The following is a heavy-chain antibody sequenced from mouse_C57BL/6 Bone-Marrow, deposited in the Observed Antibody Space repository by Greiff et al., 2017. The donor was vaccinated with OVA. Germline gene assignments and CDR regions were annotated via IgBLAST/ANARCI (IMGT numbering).Heavy chain of an antibody. CDR3: AREGYGSSYRYFDV. CDR2: IHPNSGST. V-gene: IGHV1-64*01. Sequence: QVQLQQPGAELVKPGASVKLSCKASGYTFTSYWMHWVKQRPGQGLEWIGMIHPNSGSTNYNEKFKSKATLTVDKSSSTAYMQLSSLTSEDSAVYYCAREGYGSSYRYFDVWGTGTTVTVSS. CDR1: GYTFTSYW. J-gene: IGHJ1*03. D-gene: IGHD1-1*01.